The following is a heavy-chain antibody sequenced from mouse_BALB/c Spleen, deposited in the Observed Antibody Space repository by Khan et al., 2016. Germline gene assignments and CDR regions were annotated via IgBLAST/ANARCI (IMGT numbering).Heavy chain of an antibody. Sequence: QFQLQQSGAELVRPGTSVKVSCKASGYAFTNYLIEWVKQRPGQGLEWIGVINPGSGGTNYNEKFKGKATLTADKSSSTAYMQLSSLTSDDSAVYFCARYDGNYYAMDYWGQGTSVTVSS. CDR3: ARYDGNYYAMDY. V-gene: IGHV1-54*01. D-gene: IGHD2-3*01. CDR2: INPGSGGT. CDR1: GYAFTNYL. J-gene: IGHJ4*01.